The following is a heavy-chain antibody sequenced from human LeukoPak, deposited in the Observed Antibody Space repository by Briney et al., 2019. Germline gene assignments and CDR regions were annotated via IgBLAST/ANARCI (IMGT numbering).Heavy chain of an antibody. D-gene: IGHD6-13*01. J-gene: IGHJ6*02. Sequence: SGGSLRLSCAASRYTFSSYWMSWVRQAPGKGLEWVANIKQDGSEKYYVDSVKGRFTISRDNAKNSLYLQMNSLRAEDTAVYYCAREGAAANYYGMDVWGQGTTVTVSS. CDR1: RYTFSSYW. V-gene: IGHV3-7*01. CDR2: IKQDGSEK. CDR3: AREGAAANYYGMDV.